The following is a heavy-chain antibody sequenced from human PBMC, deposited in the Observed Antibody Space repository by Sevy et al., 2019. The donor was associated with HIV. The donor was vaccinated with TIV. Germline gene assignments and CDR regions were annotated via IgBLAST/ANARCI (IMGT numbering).Heavy chain of an antibody. V-gene: IGHV1-2*02. CDR2: INPNSGDT. CDR3: ARGVTIFGVDYYFQH. Sequence: ASVKVSCKASGNTFTVYFVYWVRQAPGQGLEWMGWINPNSGDTNYAQNFQGRVTITSDESISTAYMELSSLTSDDTAVYYCARGVTIFGVDYYFQHWGQGALVTVSS. J-gene: IGHJ1*01. CDR1: GNTFTVYF. D-gene: IGHD3-3*01.